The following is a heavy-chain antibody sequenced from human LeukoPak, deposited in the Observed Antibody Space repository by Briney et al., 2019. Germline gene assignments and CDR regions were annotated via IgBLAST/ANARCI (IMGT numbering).Heavy chain of an antibody. CDR1: GGSVSGHY. CDR3: ARHQHYGDYDYFDF. Sequence: SETLSLTCSVSGGSVSGHYWSWIRQTPERGLGWLGFVFASGSTNYNPFFKSRVTMSADMSRNQFYLGLQSVSAADTGVYFCARHQHYGDYDYFDFWGQGTLVTVSS. J-gene: IGHJ4*02. V-gene: IGHV4-59*08. D-gene: IGHD4-17*01. CDR2: VFASGST.